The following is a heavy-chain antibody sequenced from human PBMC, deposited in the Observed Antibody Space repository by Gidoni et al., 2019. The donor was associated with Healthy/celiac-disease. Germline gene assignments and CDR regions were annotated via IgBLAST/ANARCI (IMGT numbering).Heavy chain of an antibody. V-gene: IGHV1-18*01. CDR2: SSAYNGNT. CDR3: ARGPPITDGGDYEDY. D-gene: IGHD4-17*01. J-gene: IGHJ4*02. Sequence: QVQLVQSGAEVKKPGAAVKVSCKAPGYTFTSYGISWVRQAPGQGLEWMGWSSAYNGNTNYARKLQGRVTMTTATSTSTAYRELRSLRADDTAVYSCARGPPITDGGDYEDYWGQGTLVTVSS. CDR1: GYTFTSYG.